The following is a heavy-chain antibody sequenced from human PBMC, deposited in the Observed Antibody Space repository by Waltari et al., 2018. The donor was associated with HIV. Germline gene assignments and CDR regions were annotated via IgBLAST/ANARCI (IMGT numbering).Heavy chain of an antibody. Sequence: KLEESGGDLVQPGGSLSLSCAATVFTVERTYLTWARHFPGKGLEWIAFISSDSKIIYYADSVKGRFTISRDNAKSSLYLQVNNLRAEDSATYYCSRGGSKYFYVGGGDLWGQGTPVTVSS. V-gene: IGHV3-48*04. CDR3: SRGGSKYFYVGGGDL. CDR2: ISSDSKII. J-gene: IGHJ5*02. CDR1: VFTVERTY. D-gene: IGHD5-12*01.